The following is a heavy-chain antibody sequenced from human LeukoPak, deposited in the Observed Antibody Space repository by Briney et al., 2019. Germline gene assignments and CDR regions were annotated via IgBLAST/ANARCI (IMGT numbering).Heavy chain of an antibody. CDR3: ARAHCGGDCYPPQYGFDY. CDR2: IYHSGTT. J-gene: IGHJ4*02. CDR1: GGSISSGGYC. Sequence: PSQTLSLTCAVSGGSISSGGYCRSCIRQPPRRGLGWVGFIYHSGTTYYHPSIKSGATILVNRYNKQFFLKLCVMAAAATAVYYCARAHCGGDCYPPQYGFDYWGQGTLVTVSS. D-gene: IGHD2-21*02. V-gene: IGHV4-30-2*01.